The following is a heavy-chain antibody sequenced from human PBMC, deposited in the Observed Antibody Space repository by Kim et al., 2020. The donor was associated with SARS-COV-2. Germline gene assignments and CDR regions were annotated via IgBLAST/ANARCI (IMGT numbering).Heavy chain of an antibody. CDR3: ARVRRYVWGSYRSGWFDP. Sequence: ASVKVSCKASGYTFTSYDINWVRQATGQGLEWMGWMNPNSGNTGYAQKFQGRVTMTRNTSISTAYMELSSLRSEDTAVYYCARVRRYVWGSYRSGWFDPWGQGTLVTVSS. D-gene: IGHD3-16*02. J-gene: IGHJ5*02. CDR1: GYTFTSYD. CDR2: MNPNSGNT. V-gene: IGHV1-8*01.